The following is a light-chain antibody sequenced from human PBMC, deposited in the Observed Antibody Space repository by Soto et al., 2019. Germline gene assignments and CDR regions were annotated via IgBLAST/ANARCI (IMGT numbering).Light chain of an antibody. CDR2: AAS. CDR3: PQYNSYRT. CDR1: QSINTW. Sequence: DIQRTQSHSTLSASVGDRVTITCRASQSINTWLAWYQQPPGKAPKLLIYAASSLESGAPSRFSGSGSGTYFTPTISRLQPDVFATYYRPQYNSYRTVGQGTQLDIK. V-gene: IGKV1-5*01. J-gene: IGKJ1*01.